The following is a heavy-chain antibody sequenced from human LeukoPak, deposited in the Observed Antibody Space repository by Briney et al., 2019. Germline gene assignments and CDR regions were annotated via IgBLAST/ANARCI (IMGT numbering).Heavy chain of an antibody. V-gene: IGHV3-33*08. D-gene: IGHD3-22*01. CDR2: IGYDGNNK. J-gene: IGHJ4*02. CDR3: ARAGNYYDSSGYLDFGY. Sequence: GGSLRLSCAASGFTFSSYGMHWVRQAPGKGLEWVGVIGYDGNNKYYADSVKGRFTISRDNSKNTLYLQMNSLRAEDTAVYYCARAGNYYDSSGYLDFGYWGQGTLVTVSS. CDR1: GFTFSSYG.